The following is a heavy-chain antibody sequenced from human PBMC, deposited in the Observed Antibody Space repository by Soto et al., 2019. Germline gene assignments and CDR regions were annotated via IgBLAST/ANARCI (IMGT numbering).Heavy chain of an antibody. CDR2: IIPIFGTA. CDR3: ARAPSLNIVVVPAAIRQYYYYYYGMDV. V-gene: IGHV1-69*13. CDR1: GGTFSSYA. D-gene: IGHD2-2*02. Sequence: SVKVSCKASGGTFSSYAISWVRQAPGQGLEWMGGIIPIFGTANYAQKFQGRVTITADESTSTAYMELSSLRSEDTAVYYCARAPSLNIVVVPAAIRQYYYYYYGMDVWGQGTTVTVSS. J-gene: IGHJ6*02.